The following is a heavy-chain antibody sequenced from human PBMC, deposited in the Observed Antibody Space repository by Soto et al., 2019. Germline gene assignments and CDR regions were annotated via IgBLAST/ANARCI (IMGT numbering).Heavy chain of an antibody. CDR1: GFTFSSSP. D-gene: IGHD3-3*01. J-gene: IGHJ3*02. V-gene: IGHV3-74*01. CDR2: INSDGSST. Sequence: GGSLRLSCAASGFTFSSSPVSWVRQAPGKGLVWVSRINSDGSSTSYADSVKGRFTISRDNAKNTLYLQMNSLRAEDTAVYYCAFMYYDFWSGYYYDAFDIWGQGTMVTVSS. CDR3: AFMYYDFWSGYYYDAFDI.